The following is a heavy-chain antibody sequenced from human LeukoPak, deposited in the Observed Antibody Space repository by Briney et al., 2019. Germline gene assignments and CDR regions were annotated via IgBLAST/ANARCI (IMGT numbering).Heavy chain of an antibody. D-gene: IGHD5-12*01. J-gene: IGHJ3*02. Sequence: SVKVSCKASGGTFSSYAISWVRQAPGQGLEWMRGIIPIFGTANYAQKFQGRVTITADESTSTAYMELSSLRSEDAAVYYCARPSLYSGYDSDAFDIWGQGTMVTVSS. CDR1: GGTFSSYA. CDR3: ARPSLYSGYDSDAFDI. V-gene: IGHV1-69*13. CDR2: IIPIFGTA.